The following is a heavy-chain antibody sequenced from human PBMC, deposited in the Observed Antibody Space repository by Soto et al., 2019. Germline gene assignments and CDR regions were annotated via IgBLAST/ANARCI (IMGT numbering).Heavy chain of an antibody. CDR1: GDSVSSNGAC. CDR2: IYYRSKWFH. V-gene: IGHV6-1*01. J-gene: IGHJ6*02. CDR3: ARVHCSAGTCLDGLDF. D-gene: IGHD2-15*01. Sequence: PSQTLSLTFVISGDSVSSNGACWNWIRQSPSRGLQWLGRIYYRSKWFHDYAASVESRMAINPDTSRNQFSLQLNYVTPEDTAVYYCARVHCSAGTCLDGLDFWGQGTTVTVS.